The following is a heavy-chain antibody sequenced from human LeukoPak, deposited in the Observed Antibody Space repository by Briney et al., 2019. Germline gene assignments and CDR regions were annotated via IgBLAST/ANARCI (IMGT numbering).Heavy chain of an antibody. CDR2: ISGSGGST. CDR1: GFTFSTYG. V-gene: IGHV3-23*01. J-gene: IGHJ4*02. D-gene: IGHD3-22*01. Sequence: PGGSLRLSCAASGFTFSTYGMNWVRQAPGKGLEWVSAISGSGGSTYYADSVKGRFTVSRDNSKNTLYLQMNSLRAEDTAVYYCAKEDDSSGYYSDYFDYWGQGTLVTVSS. CDR3: AKEDDSSGYYSDYFDY.